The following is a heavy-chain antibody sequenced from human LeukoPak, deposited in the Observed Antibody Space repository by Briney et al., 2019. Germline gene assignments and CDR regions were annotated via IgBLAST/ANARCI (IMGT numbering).Heavy chain of an antibody. CDR1: GGSISSYY. D-gene: IGHD1-1*01. CDR2: IYYSGST. Sequence: PSETLSLTCTVSGGSISSYYWSWIRQPPGKGLEWIGHIYYSGSTNYNPSLKSRVTISVDTSKNQFSLKLSSVTAADTAVYYCASGFTTPGDYWGQGTLVTVSS. CDR3: ASGFTTPGDY. V-gene: IGHV4-59*08. J-gene: IGHJ4*02.